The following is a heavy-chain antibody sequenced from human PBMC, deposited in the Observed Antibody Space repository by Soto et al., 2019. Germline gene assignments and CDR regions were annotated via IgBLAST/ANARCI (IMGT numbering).Heavy chain of an antibody. Sequence: EVPLVASGGGLVQPGGSLRLSCAASGFTFSTYWMNWVRQAPGKGLEWLANINQDGGERHYVDSVKGRFTISRDNAKNSLYLQLNSLSAEDTALYYCGSAGYNSGLDYWGQGTLVTVSS. V-gene: IGHV3-7*01. D-gene: IGHD6-19*01. CDR1: GFTFSTYW. CDR2: INQDGGER. CDR3: GSAGYNSGLDY. J-gene: IGHJ4*02.